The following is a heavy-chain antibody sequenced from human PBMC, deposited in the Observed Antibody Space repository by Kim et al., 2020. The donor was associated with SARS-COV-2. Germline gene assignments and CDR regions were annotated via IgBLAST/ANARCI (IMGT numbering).Heavy chain of an antibody. J-gene: IGHJ4*02. CDR2: ISYDGSNK. V-gene: IGHV3-30*04. CDR1: GFTFSSYA. CDR3: ARNWNDAFDY. D-gene: IGHD1-1*01. Sequence: GGSLRLSCAASGFTFSSYAMHWVRQAPGKGLEWVAVISYDGSNKYYADSVKGRFTISRDNFKNTLYLQMNSLRAEDTAVYYCARNWNDAFDYWGQGTLVTVSS.